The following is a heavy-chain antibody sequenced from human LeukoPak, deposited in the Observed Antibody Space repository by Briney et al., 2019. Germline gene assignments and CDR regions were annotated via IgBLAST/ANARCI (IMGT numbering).Heavy chain of an antibody. CDR3: TTDELGGPYYEIGY. J-gene: IGHJ4*02. CDR1: GFTFSKAW. V-gene: IGHV3-15*01. D-gene: IGHD1-26*01. CDR2: IKSKTDGGTT. Sequence: GGSLRLSCAASGFTFSKAWMTWVRQAPGKRLEWVGRIKSKTDGGTTDYAAPVKGRFTISRDDSKNTLYLQMNSLKIEDTAVYYCTTDELGGPYYEIGYWGQGTLVTVSS.